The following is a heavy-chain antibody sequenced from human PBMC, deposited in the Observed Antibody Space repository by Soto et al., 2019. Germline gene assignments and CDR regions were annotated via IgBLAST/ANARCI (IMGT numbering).Heavy chain of an antibody. V-gene: IGHV4-39*01. CDR3: ARLVVVAPVANV. CDR1: GGSFVSLSYY. Sequence: ILCLTSTVFGGSFVSLSYYLRWKSQPPGKGLEWVGGIFYTGTTYYNPSLKDRLSISVDTSKNSFSLNLTSVTAADTAVYFCARLVVVAPVANVWGQGALVPVSS. D-gene: IGHD2-21*01. J-gene: IGHJ4*02. CDR2: IFYTGTT.